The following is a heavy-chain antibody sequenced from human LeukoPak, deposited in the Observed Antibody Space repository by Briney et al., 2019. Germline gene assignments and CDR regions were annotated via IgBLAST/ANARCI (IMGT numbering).Heavy chain of an antibody. CDR1: GFTFSSYE. V-gene: IGHV3-48*03. CDR3: ARYSGYDYFFDL. D-gene: IGHD5-12*01. J-gene: IGHJ4*02. Sequence: GGSLRLSCAASGFTFSSYEMNWVRQAPGKGLEWVSYISSSGSTIYYADSVKGRFTISRDNAKNSLYLQVSSLRAEDTAVYYCARYSGYDYFFDLWGQGTLVTVSS. CDR2: ISSSGSTI.